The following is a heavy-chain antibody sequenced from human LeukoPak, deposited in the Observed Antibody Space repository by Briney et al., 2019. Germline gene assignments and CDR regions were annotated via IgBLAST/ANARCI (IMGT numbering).Heavy chain of an antibody. CDR2: ISSSSSYI. Sequence: KSGGSLRLSCAASGFTFSSYSMNWVREAPGEGREWVSSISSSSSYIYYADSVKGRFTISRDNAKNSLYLQMNSLRAEDTAVYYCARDNYYDSSGLGYWGQGTLVSVSS. D-gene: IGHD3-22*01. J-gene: IGHJ4*02. CDR3: ARDNYYDSSGLGY. CDR1: GFTFSSYS. V-gene: IGHV3-21*01.